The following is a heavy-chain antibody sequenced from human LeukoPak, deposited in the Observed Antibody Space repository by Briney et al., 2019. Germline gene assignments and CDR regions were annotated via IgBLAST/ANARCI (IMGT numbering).Heavy chain of an antibody. CDR2: IYYSGST. CDR1: GGSISSYY. J-gene: IGHJ3*02. CDR3: ARGGYYGSGSYYMPNAFDI. Sequence: ASETLSLTCTVSGGSISSYYWSWIRQPPGKGLEWIGYIYYSGSTNYNPSLKSRVTISVDTSKNQFSLKLSSVTAADTAVYYCARGGYYGSGSYYMPNAFDIWGQGTMVTVSS. V-gene: IGHV4-59*08. D-gene: IGHD3-10*01.